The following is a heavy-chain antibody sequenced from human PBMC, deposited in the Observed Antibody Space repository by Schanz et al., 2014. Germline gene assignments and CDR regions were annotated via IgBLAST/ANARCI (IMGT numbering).Heavy chain of an antibody. CDR3: AKDLAAVGVFDY. Sequence: AQLVESGGGVVQPGRSLRLSCAASGFTFNNYGMSWVRQAPGKGLEWVSRMIGSGSSVFYADSVKGRFTISRDNLKNTVYLQMNSLRAGDTAVYYCAKDLAAVGVFDYWGQGTLVTVSS. V-gene: IGHV3-23*04. CDR1: GFTFNNYG. J-gene: IGHJ4*02. D-gene: IGHD6-13*01. CDR2: MIGSGSSV.